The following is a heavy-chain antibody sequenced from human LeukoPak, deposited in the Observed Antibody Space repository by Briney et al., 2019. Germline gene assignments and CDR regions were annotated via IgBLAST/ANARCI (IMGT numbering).Heavy chain of an antibody. CDR1: GGTFSSYA. J-gene: IGHJ4*02. D-gene: IGHD3-22*01. CDR3: ASAYYYDSSGYPY. V-gene: IGHV1-69*04. CDR2: IIPILGIA. Sequence: SVKVSCKASGGTFSSYAISWVRQAPGQGLEWMGRIIPILGIANYAQKFQGRVTITADKSTSTAYMELSSLRSEDTAVYYCASAYYYDSSGYPYWGQGTLVTVSS.